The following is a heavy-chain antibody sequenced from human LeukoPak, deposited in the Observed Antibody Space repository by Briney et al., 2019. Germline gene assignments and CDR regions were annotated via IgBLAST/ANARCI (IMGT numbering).Heavy chain of an antibody. V-gene: IGHV3-74*01. Sequence: GGSLRLSCAASGFTFSSYWMHWVRQAPGKGLVWVSRINSDGSSTSYADSVKGRFTVSRDNAKNTLYLQMNSLRAEDTAVYYCARGTVTTDGSGTYYWGQGTLVTVSS. CDR2: INSDGSST. CDR3: ARGTVTTDGSGTYY. CDR1: GFTFSSYW. J-gene: IGHJ4*02. D-gene: IGHD3-10*01.